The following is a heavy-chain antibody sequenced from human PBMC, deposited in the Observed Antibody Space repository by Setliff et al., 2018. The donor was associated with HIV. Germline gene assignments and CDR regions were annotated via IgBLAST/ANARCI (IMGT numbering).Heavy chain of an antibody. V-gene: IGHV4-34*01. D-gene: IGHD3-22*01. CDR3: ARGHFYDSNGYYLRAFDI. J-gene: IGHJ3*02. CDR2: INHSGST. Sequence: SETLSLTCAVYGGSFSGYYWSWIRQPPGKGLEWIGEINHSGSTNYNPSLKSRVTISVDTSKNQFSLKLSSVTAADTAVYYCARGHFYDSNGYYLRAFDIWGQGTMVTVSS. CDR1: GGSFSGYY.